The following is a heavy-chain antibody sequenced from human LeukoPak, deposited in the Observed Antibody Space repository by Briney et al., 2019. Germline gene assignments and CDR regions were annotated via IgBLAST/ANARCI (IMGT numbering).Heavy chain of an antibody. D-gene: IGHD1-26*01. V-gene: IGHV1-18*01. Sequence: ASVKVSCKASGYTFTSYGISWVRQAPGQGLEWMGWISAYNGNTNYARKLQGRVTMTTDTSTSTAYMELRSLRSDDTAVYYCARSGSYYVHRPNAFDIWGQGTMVTVSS. CDR2: ISAYNGNT. CDR3: ARSGSYYVHRPNAFDI. J-gene: IGHJ3*02. CDR1: GYTFTSYG.